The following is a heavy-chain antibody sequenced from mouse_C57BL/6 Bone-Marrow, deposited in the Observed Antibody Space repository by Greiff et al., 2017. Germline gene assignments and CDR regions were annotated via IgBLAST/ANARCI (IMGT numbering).Heavy chain of an antibody. CDR1: GYTFTDYY. CDR3: ARRDSSGPDY. D-gene: IGHD3-2*02. V-gene: IGHV1-26*01. J-gene: IGHJ2*01. Sequence: EVQLQQSGPELVKPGASVKISCKASGYTFTDYYMNWVKQSHGKSLEWIGDINPNNGGTSYNQKFKGKATLTVDKSSSTAYMELRSLTSEDSAVYYCARRDSSGPDYWGQGTTLTVSS. CDR2: INPNNGGT.